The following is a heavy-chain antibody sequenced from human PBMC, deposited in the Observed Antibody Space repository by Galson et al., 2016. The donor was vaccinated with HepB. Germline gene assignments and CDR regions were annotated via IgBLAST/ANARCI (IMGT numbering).Heavy chain of an antibody. J-gene: IGHJ4*02. Sequence: SLRLSCAVSGFSFSSHWMHWVRQAPGKGLVWVSHINSDGSSINYADSVKGRFTISRDNAKNTLYLQMNSLRAEDTAVYYCVRDIWNYGDYWGQGSLVVVSS. CDR2: INSDGSSI. D-gene: IGHD1-7*01. V-gene: IGHV3-74*01. CDR3: VRDIWNYGDY. CDR1: GFSFSSHW.